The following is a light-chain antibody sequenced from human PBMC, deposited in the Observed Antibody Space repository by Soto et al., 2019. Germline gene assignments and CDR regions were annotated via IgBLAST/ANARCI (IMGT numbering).Light chain of an antibody. V-gene: IGKV3-11*01. Sequence: EIVLTQSPATLSLSPGERATLSCRASQSVSSYLACYQQKPGQAPRLLIYDASNRATGIPARFSGSGSGPDFTLTISSLEPEDFAVYYCQQEITSGQGTRLEIK. CDR1: QSVSSY. CDR2: DAS. J-gene: IGKJ5*01. CDR3: QQEIT.